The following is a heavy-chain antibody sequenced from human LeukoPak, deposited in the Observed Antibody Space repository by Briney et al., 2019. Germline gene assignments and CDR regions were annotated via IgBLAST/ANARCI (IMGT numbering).Heavy chain of an antibody. D-gene: IGHD4-17*01. CDR3: GRDPNGDYVGAFEF. J-gene: IGHJ3*01. CDR2: IGGSGIYT. CDR1: EFTFATYA. Sequence: PGGSLRLSCVASEFTFATYAMTWVRLTPGKKLEWVSSIGGSGIYTNYADFVRGWFTISRDNSKNTLYLQMNSLRAEDTAVYYCGRDPNGDYVGAFEFWGQGTLVSVSS. V-gene: IGHV3-23*01.